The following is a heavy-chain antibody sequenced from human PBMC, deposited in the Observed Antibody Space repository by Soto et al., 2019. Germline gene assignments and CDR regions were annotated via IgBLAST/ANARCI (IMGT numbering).Heavy chain of an antibody. CDR2: VSGSGDST. D-gene: IGHD1-1*01. CDR1: GITFTSYA. J-gene: IGHJ3*02. Sequence: EVQLLESGGGLVQPGGSLRLSCAASGITFTSYAMSWVRQAPGKGLEWVSAVSGSGDSTYYADSVKGRFTISRDNSKNTRDLQMNSLRAEDTAVYYCAKDKSLERRGAFDIWGQGTVVTVSS. CDR3: AKDKSLERRGAFDI. V-gene: IGHV3-23*01.